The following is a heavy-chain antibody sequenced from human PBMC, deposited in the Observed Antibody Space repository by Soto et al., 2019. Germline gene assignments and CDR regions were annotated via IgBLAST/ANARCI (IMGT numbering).Heavy chain of an antibody. CDR2: ISGSGGST. J-gene: IGHJ5*02. D-gene: IGHD4-17*01. Sequence: EVQLLESGGGLVQPGGSLRLSCAASGFTFSSYAMSWVHQAPGKGLEWVSAISGSGGSTYYADSVKGRFTISRDNSKNTLYLQMNSLRAEDTAVYYCAKDPDYGDYVGWFDPWGQGTLVTVSS. CDR1: GFTFSSYA. CDR3: AKDPDYGDYVGWFDP. V-gene: IGHV3-23*01.